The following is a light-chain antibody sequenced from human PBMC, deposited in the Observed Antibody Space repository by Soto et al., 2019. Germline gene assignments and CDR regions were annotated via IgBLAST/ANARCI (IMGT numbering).Light chain of an antibody. V-gene: IGKV3-11*01. CDR3: HQRKSWPRT. J-gene: IGKJ1*01. Sequence: EIVLAYSPGTLSFSLVERAILSYMASQYINTRLAWYQHRPGQAPRLLIYQTSIRAAGIPARFSASGSGTDFTLTISDVQPEDFALYYCHQRKSWPRTFGQGTKVEIK. CDR2: QTS. CDR1: QYINTR.